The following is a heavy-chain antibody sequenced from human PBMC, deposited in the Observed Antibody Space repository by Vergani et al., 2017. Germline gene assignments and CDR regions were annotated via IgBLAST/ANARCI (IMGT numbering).Heavy chain of an antibody. CDR1: GESFSSFY. J-gene: IGHJ4*02. CDR2: INNDGHT. V-gene: IGHV4-34*02. CDR3: AVRPRVNLVGGEIVTKRTFDY. D-gene: IGHD3-10*01. Sequence: QVQLQQWGAGVVKPSGTLSLTFAVFGESFSSFYWSWIRQPPGKGLEWIGEINNDGHTNYNPSLVSRVTVSRDTAKNQFSLNLMSVTAADTAMYYCAVRPRVNLVGGEIVTKRTFDYWSQGSLVTVSS.